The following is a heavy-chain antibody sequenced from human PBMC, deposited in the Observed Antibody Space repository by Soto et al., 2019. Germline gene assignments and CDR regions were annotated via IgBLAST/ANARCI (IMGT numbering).Heavy chain of an antibody. CDR2: TYYRSKWYN. J-gene: IGHJ6*02. CDR3: ARDPYLVVVPADRYYYYGMDV. D-gene: IGHD2-2*01. Sequence: PSQTLSLTCAISGDSVSSNSAAWNWIRQSPSRGLEWLGRTYYRSKWYNDYAVSVKSRITINPDTSKNQFSLQLNSVTPEDTAVYYCARDPYLVVVPADRYYYYGMDVWGQGTTVTVSS. CDR1: GDSVSSNSAA. V-gene: IGHV6-1*01.